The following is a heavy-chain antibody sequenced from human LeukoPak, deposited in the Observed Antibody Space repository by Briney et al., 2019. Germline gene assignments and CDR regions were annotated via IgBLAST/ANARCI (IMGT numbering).Heavy chain of an antibody. J-gene: IGHJ4*02. Sequence: ASVKVSCTASGFTFTGYYMHWVRQAPGQGLEWMGWINPNSGGTIYAENFQGRVTMTRDTSISTAYMELSRLRSDDTAVYYCARSIQYSNSIDYWGQGTLVTVSS. CDR3: ARSIQYSNSIDY. V-gene: IGHV1-2*02. D-gene: IGHD2/OR15-2a*01. CDR1: GFTFTGYY. CDR2: INPNSGGT.